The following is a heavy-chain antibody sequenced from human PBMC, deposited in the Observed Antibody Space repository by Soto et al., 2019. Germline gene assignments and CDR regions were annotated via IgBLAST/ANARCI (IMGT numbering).Heavy chain of an antibody. CDR2: IKPDGTIT. CDR1: GFTFSSYW. Sequence: EVQLVESGGGLVQPGGSLRLSCAASGFTFSSYWINWVRQVPGKGLVWVSGIKPDGTITQYADSVKGRFTSSRDNAKNAVYLQMSSLRAEDTAVYHGVRDGDGPTNYDYWGQGTLVTVSS. D-gene: IGHD2-21*02. J-gene: IGHJ4*02. V-gene: IGHV3-74*01. CDR3: VRDGDGPTNYDY.